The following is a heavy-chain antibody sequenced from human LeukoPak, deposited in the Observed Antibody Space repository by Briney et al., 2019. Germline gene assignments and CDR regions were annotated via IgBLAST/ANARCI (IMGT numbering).Heavy chain of an antibody. D-gene: IGHD6-13*01. CDR2: ISAGGRST. CDR1: GLTFSDYS. J-gene: IGHJ4*02. CDR3: AKDAAGPEY. V-gene: IGHV3-23*01. Sequence: GGSLRLSCVASGLTFSDYSMTWVRQAPGKGLFWVSGISAGGRSTYYADSVKGRFTISRDNSRNTLYLQMNSLRAEDTAVYYCAKDAAGPEYWGQGTLVTVSS.